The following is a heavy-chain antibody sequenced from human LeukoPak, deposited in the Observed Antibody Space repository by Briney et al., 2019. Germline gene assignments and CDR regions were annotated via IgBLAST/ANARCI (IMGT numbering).Heavy chain of an antibody. CDR3: ASVPWWEPRARHFDY. D-gene: IGHD2-15*01. V-gene: IGHV4-39*01. J-gene: IGHJ4*02. Sequence: SETLSLTCTVSGGSISSSSYYWGWIRQPPGKGLEWIGSIYYSGSTYYNPSLKSRVTISVDTSKNQFSLKLGSVTAADTGVYYCASVPWWEPRARHFDYWGQGTLVTVSS. CDR1: GGSISSSSYY. CDR2: IYYSGST.